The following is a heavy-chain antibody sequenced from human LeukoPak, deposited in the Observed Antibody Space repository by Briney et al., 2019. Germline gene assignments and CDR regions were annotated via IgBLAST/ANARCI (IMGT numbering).Heavy chain of an antibody. CDR2: IFPIFGTA. D-gene: IGHD1-26*01. CDR1: GGTFSSYA. Sequence: GASVKVSCNASGGTFSSYAISWVRQAPGQGLEWMGGIFPIFGTANYAQKFQGRVTITTDESTNTAYMELSSLRSEDTAVYYCASTKGVGANFDYWGQGTLVTVSS. V-gene: IGHV1-69*05. J-gene: IGHJ4*02. CDR3: ASTKGVGANFDY.